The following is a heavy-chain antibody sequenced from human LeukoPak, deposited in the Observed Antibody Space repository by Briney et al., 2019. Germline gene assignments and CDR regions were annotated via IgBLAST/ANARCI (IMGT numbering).Heavy chain of an antibody. J-gene: IGHJ4*02. Sequence: GGSLRLSCVVSGLTSSNYCMTWVRQAPGKGLEWVANIKKDGSEKFYVDSVKGRFTISRDDAKSSLYLQMDSLRGEDTAVYYCTRGGASTSYYWFYWRQGTLGTVSS. V-gene: IGHV3-7*03. CDR1: GLTSSNYC. CDR3: TRGGASTSYYWFY. D-gene: IGHD2-8*01. CDR2: IKKDGSEK.